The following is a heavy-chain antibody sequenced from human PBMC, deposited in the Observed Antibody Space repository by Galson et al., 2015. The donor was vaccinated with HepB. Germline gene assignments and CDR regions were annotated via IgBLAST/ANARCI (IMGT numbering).Heavy chain of an antibody. V-gene: IGHV4-34*09. Sequence: TLSLTCAVYGGSFSGYYWSWIRQPPGKGLEWIGYIYYSGSTYYNPSLKSRVTISVDTSKNQFSLKLSSVTAADTAVYYCARDRSYLNWNLEDEAFDIWGQGTMVTVSS. CDR1: GGSFSGYY. CDR3: ARDRSYLNWNLEDEAFDI. D-gene: IGHD1-1*01. J-gene: IGHJ3*02. CDR2: IYYSGST.